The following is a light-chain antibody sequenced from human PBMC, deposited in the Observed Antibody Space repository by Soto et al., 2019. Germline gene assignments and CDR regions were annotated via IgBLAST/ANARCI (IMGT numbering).Light chain of an antibody. CDR3: QQRSTWPT. J-gene: IGKJ5*01. CDR1: QSVSSN. CDR2: DAS. V-gene: IGKV3-11*01. Sequence: EVVMTQSPATLSVSPGERATLSCRASQSVSSNLAWYQQKPGQAPRLLIYDASVRATGTPARFSGSGSGTAFTLTISSLEPEDFALYYCQQRSTWPTFGQGTRLEI.